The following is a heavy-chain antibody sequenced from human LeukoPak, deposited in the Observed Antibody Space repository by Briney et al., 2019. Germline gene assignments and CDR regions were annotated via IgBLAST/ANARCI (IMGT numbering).Heavy chain of an antibody. CDR2: INAGNGNT. J-gene: IGHJ4*02. Sequence: ASVKVSCKASGYTFTSYAMHWVRQAPGQRLEWMGWINAGNGNTKYSQRFQGRVTITRDTSASTAYMELSSLRSEDTAVYYCAREGIAAAGDFDYWGQGTLVTVSS. CDR1: GYTFTSYA. CDR3: AREGIAAAGDFDY. D-gene: IGHD6-13*01. V-gene: IGHV1-3*01.